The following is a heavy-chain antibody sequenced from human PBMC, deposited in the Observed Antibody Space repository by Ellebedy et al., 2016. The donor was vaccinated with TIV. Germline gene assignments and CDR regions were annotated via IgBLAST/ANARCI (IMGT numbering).Heavy chain of an antibody. V-gene: IGHV4-59*01. CDR3: ARGRLVGNTGYYFDS. J-gene: IGHJ4*02. CDR1: GGSISSYY. D-gene: IGHD1-26*01. CDR2: IYSSGGA. Sequence: MPSETLSLTCTVSGGSISSYYWSWIRQPPGKGLEWIANIYSSGGANYNHSFKSRVTISLDTSKIQFSLKLSSVTAADTAVYYCARGRLVGNTGYYFDSWGQGALVTVSS.